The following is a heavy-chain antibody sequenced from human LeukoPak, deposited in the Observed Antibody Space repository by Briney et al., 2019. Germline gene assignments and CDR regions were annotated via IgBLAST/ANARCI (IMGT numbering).Heavy chain of an antibody. CDR2: ISSSGSTI. CDR3: ARDRGIDPSGYDFYYYGMDV. J-gene: IGHJ6*02. CDR1: GFTFSDYY. Sequence: GGSLRLSCAASGFTFSDYYMSWIRQAPGKGLEWVSYISSSGSTIYYADSVKGRFTISRDNAKNSLYLQMNSLRAEDTAVYYCARDRGIDPSGYDFYYYGMDVWGQGTTVTVSS. D-gene: IGHD5-12*01. V-gene: IGHV3-11*01.